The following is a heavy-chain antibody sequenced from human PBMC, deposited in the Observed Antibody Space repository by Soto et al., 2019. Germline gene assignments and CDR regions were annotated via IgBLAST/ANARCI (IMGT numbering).Heavy chain of an antibody. CDR2: IKSKTDGGTT. D-gene: IGHD2-2*01. CDR1: GFTFSNAW. V-gene: IGHV3-15*01. CDR3: TTEVVVVPAATITLAEDAFDI. Sequence: PGGSLRLSCAASGFTFSNAWMSWVRQAPGKGLEWVGRIKSKTDGGTTDYAAPVKGRFTISRDDSKNTLYLQMNSLKTGDTAVYYCTTEVVVVPAATITLAEDAFDIWGQGTMVTVSS. J-gene: IGHJ3*02.